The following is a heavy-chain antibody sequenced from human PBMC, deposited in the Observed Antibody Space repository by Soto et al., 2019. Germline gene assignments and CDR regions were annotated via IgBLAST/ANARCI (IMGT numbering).Heavy chain of an antibody. CDR2: INPHSGDT. J-gene: IGHJ4*01. D-gene: IGHD3-10*01. V-gene: IGHV1-2*04. Sequence: ASVKVSCKASGYIFTGYYMHWVRQAPGQGLEWVGWINPHSGDTKYAQNFQGWVTMTRDTSISTAYLELSRLRSDDTAVYYCARPITMVRGVIFPYFDYWGQ. CDR3: ARPITMVRGVIFPYFDY. CDR1: GYIFTGYY.